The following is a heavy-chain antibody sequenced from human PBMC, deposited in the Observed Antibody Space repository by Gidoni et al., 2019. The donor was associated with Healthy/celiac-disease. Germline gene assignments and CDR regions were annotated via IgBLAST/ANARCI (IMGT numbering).Heavy chain of an antibody. D-gene: IGHD6-13*01. CDR1: GFTFSDYY. CDR2: ISSSSSYT. V-gene: IGHV3-11*06. CDR3: ARVPRYSSSWYGNDY. J-gene: IGHJ4*02. Sequence: QVQLVESGGGLVKPGGSLRLSCAASGFTFSDYYMSWIRQAPGKGLEWVSYISSSSSYTNYADSVKGRFTISRDNAKNSLYLQMNSLRAEDTAVYYCARVPRYSSSWYGNDYWGQGTLVTVSS.